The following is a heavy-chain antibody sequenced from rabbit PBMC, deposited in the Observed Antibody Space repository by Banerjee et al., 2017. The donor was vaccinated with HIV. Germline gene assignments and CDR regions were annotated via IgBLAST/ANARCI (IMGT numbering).Heavy chain of an antibody. Sequence: QLTETGGGLVQPGGSLTLSCKASGIDFTNYYITWVRQAPGKGLEWIGIIYAARGTTDYASWVNGRFTISSDNAQNTVSLQLNSLTAADTATYFCARGGGLWGPGTLVTVS. CDR3: ARGGGL. CDR1: GIDFTNYY. V-gene: IGHV1S7*01. J-gene: IGHJ6*01. CDR2: IYAARGTT.